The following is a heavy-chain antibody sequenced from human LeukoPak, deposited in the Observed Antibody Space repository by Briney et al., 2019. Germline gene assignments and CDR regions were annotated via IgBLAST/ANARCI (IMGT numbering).Heavy chain of an antibody. J-gene: IGHJ4*02. D-gene: IGHD4-11*01. V-gene: IGHV4-34*01. Sequence: SETLSLTCAVYGGSFSGYYWSWIRQPPGKGLEWIGEINHSGSTNYNPSLKSRVTISVDTSKNQFSLKLSSVTAADTAVYYCARRARSNLPDYWGQGTLVTVSS. CDR2: INHSGST. CDR1: GGSFSGYY. CDR3: ARRARSNLPDY.